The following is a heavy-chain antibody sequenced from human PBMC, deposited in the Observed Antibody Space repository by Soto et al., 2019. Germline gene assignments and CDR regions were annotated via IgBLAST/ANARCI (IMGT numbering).Heavy chain of an antibody. D-gene: IGHD6-19*01. Sequence: PSETLSLTCTVSGGSISSSSYYWGWIRQPPGKGLEWIGSIYYSGSTYYNPSLKSRVTISVDTSKNQFSLKLSSVTAADTVVYYCARPSSGWYVDYWGQGTLVTVSS. V-gene: IGHV4-39*01. CDR1: GGSISSSSYY. CDR2: IYYSGST. CDR3: ARPSSGWYVDY. J-gene: IGHJ4*02.